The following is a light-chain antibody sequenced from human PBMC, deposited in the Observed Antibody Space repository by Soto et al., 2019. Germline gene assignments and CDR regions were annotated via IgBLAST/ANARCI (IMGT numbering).Light chain of an antibody. CDR1: QSISSW. CDR3: QQYNSYSWT. J-gene: IGKJ1*01. CDR2: KAS. Sequence: DIQMTQSPSTLSASVGDRVTITCRASQSISSWLAWYQQKPGKAPKLLIYKASSLESGVPSRFSGSGSGKELTLTISSLQPDAFETYYCQQYNSYSWTFGQGTKVEIK. V-gene: IGKV1-5*03.